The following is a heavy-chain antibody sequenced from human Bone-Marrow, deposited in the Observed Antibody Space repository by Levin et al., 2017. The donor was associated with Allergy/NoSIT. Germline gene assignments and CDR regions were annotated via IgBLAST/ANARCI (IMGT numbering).Heavy chain of an antibody. D-gene: IGHD2-2*01. CDR2: VFSDGSIT. Sequence: GGSLRLSCAASGFTFSNYYMHWVRQAPGKGLVWVSRVFSDGSITDYADSVKGRFTISRDNARNTLYLQMNSLRAEGTAVYYCARGGCSSTSCLDNWGQGILVTVSS. J-gene: IGHJ4*02. CDR1: GFTFSNYY. V-gene: IGHV3-74*01. CDR3: ARGGCSSTSCLDN.